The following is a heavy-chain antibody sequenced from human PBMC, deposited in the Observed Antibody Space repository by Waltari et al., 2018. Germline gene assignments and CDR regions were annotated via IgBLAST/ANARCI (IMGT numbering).Heavy chain of an antibody. Sequence: EVQLVESGGGLVQPGRSLRLSCAASGFTFDDYAMHWVRQAPGKGLEWVSGINWNSGTIGYADSVKGRFTISRDSAKNSLFLQMNSLRAEDTAVYYCARAAAGTDYFDYWGQGTLVTVSS. CDR1: GFTFDDYA. V-gene: IGHV3-9*01. J-gene: IGHJ4*02. D-gene: IGHD6-13*01. CDR3: ARAAAGTDYFDY. CDR2: INWNSGTI.